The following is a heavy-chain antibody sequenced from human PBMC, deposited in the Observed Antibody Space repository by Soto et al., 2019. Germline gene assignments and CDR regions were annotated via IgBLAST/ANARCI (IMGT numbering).Heavy chain of an antibody. CDR3: ARCVYYGISGYNVWYFDL. J-gene: IGHJ2*01. CDR1: GYTFTSDY. D-gene: IGHD3-22*01. V-gene: IGHV1-46*04. Sequence: ASVKVSCKAAGYTFTSDYMHWVRQAPGQGLEWMGLINPSGRSTSYAQKLQGRVTMTRDTSTSTVYMELSSLRAEHTAVYYCARCVYYGISGYNVWYFDLWGRGTLVTVAS. CDR2: INPSGRST.